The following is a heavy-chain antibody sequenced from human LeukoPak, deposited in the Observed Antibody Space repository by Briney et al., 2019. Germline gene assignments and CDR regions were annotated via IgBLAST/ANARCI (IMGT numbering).Heavy chain of an antibody. CDR1: GESFSGHY. J-gene: IGHJ2*01. V-gene: IGHV4-34*01. D-gene: IGHD5-18*01. Sequence: PSETLSLTCAVYGESFSGHYWTWIRRPPGKGLEWIGEINHSGSTTSNPSLNNRVTISVDTSKNQFSLKLTSVTAADTAVYYCARDGNSYGYFRYWYFDLWGRGTLVTVSS. CDR3: ARDGNSYGYFRYWYFDL. CDR2: INHSGST.